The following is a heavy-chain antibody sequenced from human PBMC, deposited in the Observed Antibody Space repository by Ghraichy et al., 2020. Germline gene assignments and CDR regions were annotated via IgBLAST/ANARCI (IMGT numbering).Heavy chain of an antibody. Sequence: GGSLRLSCAASGFTFSTYWMHWVRQVPGKGLMWVSRINTDGSSTSYADSVKGRFTISRDNAKSTLYLQMNSLRVEDTALYYCARALLYTGSYYDYWGQGSLVTVSS. CDR3: ARALLYTGSYYDY. J-gene: IGHJ4*02. V-gene: IGHV3-74*01. CDR1: GFTFSTYW. D-gene: IGHD1-26*01. CDR2: INTDGSST.